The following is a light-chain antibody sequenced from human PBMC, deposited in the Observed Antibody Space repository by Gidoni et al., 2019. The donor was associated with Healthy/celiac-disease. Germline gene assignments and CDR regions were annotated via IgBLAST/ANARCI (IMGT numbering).Light chain of an antibody. V-gene: IGKV3-15*01. J-gene: IGKJ2*01. Sequence: EIVMTQSPATLSVSPGERATLSCRASQSVSSNLAWYQQKPGQAPRLLIYGASTRATGIPARFSGSGSRTEFTLTISSLQSEDFAVYYCQQYNNWPPYTFGQGTKSGDQT. CDR1: QSVSSN. CDR2: GAS. CDR3: QQYNNWPPYT.